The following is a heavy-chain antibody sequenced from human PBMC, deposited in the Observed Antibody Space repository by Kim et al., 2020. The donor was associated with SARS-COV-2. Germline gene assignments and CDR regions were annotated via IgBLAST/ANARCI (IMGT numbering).Heavy chain of an antibody. V-gene: IGHV3-15*01. CDR1: GFTFSNAW. CDR3: TQISGRNGY. CDR2: IKIKTDGGTT. J-gene: IGHJ4*02. Sequence: GGSLRLSCAASGFTFSNAWMSWVRQAPGKGLEWVGRIKIKTDGGTTDYAAPVKGRFTISRDDSKNTLYLQMNSLKTEDTAVYYCTQISGRNGYWGQGTLVTVSS. D-gene: IGHD5-12*01.